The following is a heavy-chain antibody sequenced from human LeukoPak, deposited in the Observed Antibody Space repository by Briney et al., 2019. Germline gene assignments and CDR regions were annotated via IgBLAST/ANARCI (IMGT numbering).Heavy chain of an antibody. D-gene: IGHD6-19*01. CDR1: GFTFSSYS. V-gene: IGHV3-48*01. CDR2: ISSSSSTI. J-gene: IGHJ4*02. Sequence: PGGSLRLSCAASGFTFSSYSMNWVRQAPGKGLEWVSYISSSSSTIYYADSVKGRFTISRDNAKNSLYLQMNSLRAEDTAVYYCARDTAVAGSYFDYWGQGTLVTVSS. CDR3: ARDTAVAGSYFDY.